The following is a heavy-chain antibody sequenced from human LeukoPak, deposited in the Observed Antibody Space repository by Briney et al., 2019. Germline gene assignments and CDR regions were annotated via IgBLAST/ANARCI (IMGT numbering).Heavy chain of an antibody. CDR1: GFSFSDFG. V-gene: IGHV3-33*01. CDR3: ARNKFDSSGDYWGDY. CDR2: IWNDGSNQ. J-gene: IGHJ4*01. Sequence: GRSLRPSCAASGFSFSDFGMHWVRQAPGKGLEWVAVIWNDGSNQYYVDSVEGRFTISRDNTKNMLYLQVNSLRAEDTAVYYCARNKFDSSGDYWGDYWGQGTLVTVSS. D-gene: IGHD3-22*01.